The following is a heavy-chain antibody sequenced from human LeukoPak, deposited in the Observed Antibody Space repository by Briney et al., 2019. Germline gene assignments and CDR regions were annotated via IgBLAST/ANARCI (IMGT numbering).Heavy chain of an antibody. CDR3: ARDRRFGDVNWFDP. Sequence: GGSLRLSCAASGLSFSIYWMHWVRQAPGKGLVWVTRISNDGSVTLYADSVKGRFTISRDNAKNTLYLQMNSLRAEDTAVYYCARDRRFGDVNWFDPGDKGTLVTVS. V-gene: IGHV3-74*01. CDR1: GLSFSIYW. D-gene: IGHD3-10*01. CDR2: ISNDGSVT. J-gene: IGHJ5*02.